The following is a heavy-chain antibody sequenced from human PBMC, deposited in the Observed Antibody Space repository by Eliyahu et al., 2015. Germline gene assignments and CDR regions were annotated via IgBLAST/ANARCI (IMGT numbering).Heavy chain of an antibody. V-gene: IGHV1-2*06. D-gene: IGHD2-15*01. Sequence: QVQLVQSGAEVKKPGASVKVSCKASGYXFTGXYIHWVRQAPGQGLEWMGRINPNSGGTNYAQKFQGRVTMTRDTSISTAYMELSRLRSDDTAVYYCARVKTKDIVVVVAAEDFDYWGQGTLVTVSS. CDR2: INPNSGGT. J-gene: IGHJ4*02. CDR3: ARVKTKDIVVVVAAEDFDY. CDR1: GYXFTGXY.